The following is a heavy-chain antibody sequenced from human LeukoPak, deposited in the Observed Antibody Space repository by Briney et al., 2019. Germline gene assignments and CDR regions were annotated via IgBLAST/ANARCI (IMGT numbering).Heavy chain of an antibody. CDR2: ISGSGIST. Sequence: PGGSLRLSCAASGFTFSSFAMTWVRQAPGKGLEWVSTISGSGISTHYADSVKGRFTISRDNSKNTLFLQMNSLRAEDTALYYCAKGDNDILTGYYNSFDYWGQGTLVTVSS. V-gene: IGHV3-23*01. CDR1: GFTFSSFA. J-gene: IGHJ4*02. CDR3: AKGDNDILTGYYNSFDY. D-gene: IGHD3-9*01.